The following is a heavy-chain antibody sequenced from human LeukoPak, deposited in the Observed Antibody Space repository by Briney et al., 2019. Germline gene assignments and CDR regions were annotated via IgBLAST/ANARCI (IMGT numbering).Heavy chain of an antibody. CDR3: ARVDQWLVRKFDY. V-gene: IGHV3-7*01. Sequence: GGSLRLSCAASGFTFSSYWMSWVRQAPGKGLEWVANIKQDGSEKYYVDSVKGRFTFSRDNAKNSLYLQMNSLRAEDTAVYYCARVDQWLVRKFDYWGQGTLVTVSS. CDR1: GFTFSSYW. D-gene: IGHD6-19*01. CDR2: IKQDGSEK. J-gene: IGHJ4*02.